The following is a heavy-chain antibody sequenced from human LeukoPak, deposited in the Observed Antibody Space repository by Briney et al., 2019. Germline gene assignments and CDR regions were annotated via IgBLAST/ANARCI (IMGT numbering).Heavy chain of an antibody. CDR1: GFTFSNYA. CDR2: ISPDGIYI. Sequence: GGSLRLSCAASGFTFSNYAMSWVRQTPGTGLEWLSAISPDGIYIYYADSVKGRFTTSRDNSKNTLYLQMNSLRAEDTAVYFCASQRHHRVTVAGSFDYWGQGTLVSVSP. V-gene: IGHV3-23*01. J-gene: IGHJ4*02. CDR3: ASQRHHRVTVAGSFDY. D-gene: IGHD6-19*01.